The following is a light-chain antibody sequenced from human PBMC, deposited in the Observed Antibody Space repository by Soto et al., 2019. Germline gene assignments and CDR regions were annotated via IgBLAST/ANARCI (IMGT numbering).Light chain of an antibody. CDR3: SSYAASNNIGV. V-gene: IGLV2-8*01. J-gene: IGLJ2*01. CDR1: SSDVGGYNY. CDR2: EVS. Sequence: QSVLTQPPSASGSPGQSVTISCTGTSSDVGGYNYVSWYQQHPGKAPKLMIHEVSKRPSGVPDRFSGSKSGNTASLTVSGLQAEDEADYYCSSYAASNNIGVFSGGTQLTVL.